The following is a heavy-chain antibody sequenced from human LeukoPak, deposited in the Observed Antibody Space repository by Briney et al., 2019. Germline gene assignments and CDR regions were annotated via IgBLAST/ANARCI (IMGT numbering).Heavy chain of an antibody. Sequence: SETLSLTCTVSGYSISSGYYWGWIRQPPGKGLEWIGSMYHSGTTYYNPSLKSRVTISVDTSKSQFSLKLSSVTAADTAVYYCARRRLDYYYMDVWGKGTTVTVSS. CDR1: GYSISSGYY. D-gene: IGHD3-22*01. J-gene: IGHJ6*03. V-gene: IGHV4-38-2*02. CDR2: MYHSGTT. CDR3: ARRRLDYYYMDV.